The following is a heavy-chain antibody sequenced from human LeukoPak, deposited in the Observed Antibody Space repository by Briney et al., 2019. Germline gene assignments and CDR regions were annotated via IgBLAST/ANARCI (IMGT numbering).Heavy chain of an antibody. V-gene: IGHV3-30-3*01. J-gene: IGHJ4*02. CDR2: ISYDGSNK. D-gene: IGHD3-10*01. CDR3: ARDHRGVRDYFDY. Sequence: PGGSLRLSCAAYGFTFGNYAMHWVRQAPGKGLEWVAVISYDGSNKYYADSVKGRFTISRDNSKNTLYLQMNSLRAEDTAVYYCARDHRGVRDYFDYWGQGTLVTVSS. CDR1: GFTFGNYA.